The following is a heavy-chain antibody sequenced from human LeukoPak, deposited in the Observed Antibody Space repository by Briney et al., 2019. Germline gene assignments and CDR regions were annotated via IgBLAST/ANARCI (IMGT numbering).Heavy chain of an antibody. CDR3: ARDSHYGYSSSWYHLVHIDY. Sequence: PGGSLRLSCAASGFTFNSYAMSWVRQAPGKGLEWVSALSGSGDRTFYVDSVKGRFTISRDNAMNSLYLQMNSLRAEDTAVYYCARDSHYGYSSSWYHLVHIDYWGQGTLVTVSS. V-gene: IGHV3-23*01. CDR1: GFTFNSYA. J-gene: IGHJ4*02. D-gene: IGHD6-13*01. CDR2: LSGSGDRT.